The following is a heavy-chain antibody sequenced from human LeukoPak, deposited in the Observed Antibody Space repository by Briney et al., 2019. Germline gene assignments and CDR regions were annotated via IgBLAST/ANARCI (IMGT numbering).Heavy chain of an antibody. CDR3: ARGLRYTDY. CDR1: GGSISSSYYY. V-gene: IGHV4-39*01. D-gene: IGHD3-9*01. CDR2: IYYSGNT. Sequence: SETLSLTCTVSGGSISSSYYYWGWIRQPPGKGLEWIGSIYYSGNTYYNPSLKRRVTISVDTSKNQFSLKLSSVTAADTAVYYCARGLRYTDYWGQGTLVTVSS. J-gene: IGHJ4*02.